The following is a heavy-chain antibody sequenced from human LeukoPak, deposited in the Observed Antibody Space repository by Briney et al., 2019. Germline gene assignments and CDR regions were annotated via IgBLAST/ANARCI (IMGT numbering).Heavy chain of an antibody. CDR3: ARDLCYYDSSGYKLDY. J-gene: IGHJ4*02. Sequence: PGGSLRLSCAASGFTFSDYYMSWIRQPPGKGLEWVSYISSSSSYTNYADSVKGRFTISRDNAKYSLYLQMNSRRAEDTAVDYCARDLCYYDSSGYKLDYWGQGTLVTVSS. CDR2: ISSSSSYT. CDR1: GFTFSDYY. D-gene: IGHD3-22*01. V-gene: IGHV3-11*05.